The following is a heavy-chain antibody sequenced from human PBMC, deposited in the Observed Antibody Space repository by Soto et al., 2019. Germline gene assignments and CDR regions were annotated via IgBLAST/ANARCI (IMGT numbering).Heavy chain of an antibody. D-gene: IGHD2-15*01. J-gene: IGHJ4*02. CDR2: IYRTGST. CDR1: GGSFTSNNW. Sequence: PSETLSLTCAVSGGSFTSNNWWTWVRQPPGQGLEWIGEIYRTGSTNYNPSLKSRVTISLDKSENQFSLKVTSLTAADTAVYYCAKDQASGQGSFDSWGQGTLVTVSS. V-gene: IGHV4-4*02. CDR3: AKDQASGQGSFDS.